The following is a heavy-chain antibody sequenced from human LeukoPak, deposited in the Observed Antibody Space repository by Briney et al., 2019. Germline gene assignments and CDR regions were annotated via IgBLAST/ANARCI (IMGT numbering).Heavy chain of an antibody. CDR3: ASSHEAVARWYYFDY. CDR2: IYSGGST. CDR1: GFTVSSNY. V-gene: IGHV3-66*01. J-gene: IGHJ4*02. D-gene: IGHD6-19*01. Sequence: GGSLRLSCAASGFTVSSNYMSWVRQAPGKGLEWVSVIYSGGSTYYADSVKGRFTISRDNSKNTLYLQMNSLRAEDTAVYYCASSHEAVARWYYFDYWGQGTLVTVSS.